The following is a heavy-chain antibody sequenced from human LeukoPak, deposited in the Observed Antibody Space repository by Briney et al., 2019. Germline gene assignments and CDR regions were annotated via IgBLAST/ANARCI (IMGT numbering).Heavy chain of an antibody. D-gene: IGHD3-22*01. CDR3: ARGRHDSSPPDS. J-gene: IGHJ4*02. V-gene: IGHV1-18*01. Sequence: EASMKVSCKASGYIFTSYGISWVRQAPGQGLEWMGWISAYNGNTNYAQKLQGRVTMTTDTSTSTAYMELRSLRSDDTAVYYCARGRHDSSPPDSWGQGALVTVSS. CDR2: ISAYNGNT. CDR1: GYIFTSYG.